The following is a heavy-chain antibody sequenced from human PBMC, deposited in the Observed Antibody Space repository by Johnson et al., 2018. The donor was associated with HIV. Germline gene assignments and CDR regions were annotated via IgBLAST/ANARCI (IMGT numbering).Heavy chain of an antibody. V-gene: IGHV3-30*18. D-gene: IGHD4-17*01. CDR3: AKLPVLYGDFDDAFNI. Sequence: QMLLVESGGGVVQPGRSLRLSCAASGFSFSSYDMHWVRQAPGKGLEWVAVISYDGSNKYYADSVKCRFTISRDNSKNTLYLQMNSLRAEDTAVYYCAKLPVLYGDFDDAFNIWGQGTMVTVSS. CDR2: ISYDGSNK. J-gene: IGHJ3*02. CDR1: GFSFSSYD.